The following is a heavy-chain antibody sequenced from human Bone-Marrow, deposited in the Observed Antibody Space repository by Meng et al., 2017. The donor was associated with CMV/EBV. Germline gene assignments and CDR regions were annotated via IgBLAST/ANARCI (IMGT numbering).Heavy chain of an antibody. Sequence: GESLKISCAASGFTFSSFGMHWVRQAPGEGLEWVACIRYDGSDKYYADSVKGRFTISRDNAKNTLYLQMNSLRAEDTAVYYCAKLDFWSGYYRGYYYNGMDVWGQGTTVTVSS. J-gene: IGHJ6*02. D-gene: IGHD3-3*01. CDR3: AKLDFWSGYYRGYYYNGMDV. CDR2: IRYDGSDK. CDR1: GFTFSSFG. V-gene: IGHV3-30*02.